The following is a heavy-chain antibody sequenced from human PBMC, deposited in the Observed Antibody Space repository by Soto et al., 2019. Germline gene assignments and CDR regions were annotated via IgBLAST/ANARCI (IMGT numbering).Heavy chain of an antibody. CDR1: GFTFSSYG. J-gene: IGHJ6*03. D-gene: IGHD2-2*01. CDR3: AKDLTPLSAAMKYWYYYYYMDV. Sequence: GGSLRLSCAASGFTFSSYGMHWVRQAPGKGLEWVAVISYDGSNKYYADSVKGRFTISRDNSKNTLYLQMNSLRAEDTAVYYCAKDLTPLSAAMKYWYYYYYMDVWGKGTTVTVSS. V-gene: IGHV3-30*18. CDR2: ISYDGSNK.